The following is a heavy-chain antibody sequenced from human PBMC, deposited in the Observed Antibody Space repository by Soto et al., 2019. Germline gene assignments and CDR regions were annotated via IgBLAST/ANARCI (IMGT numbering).Heavy chain of an antibody. Sequence: GESLKISCKGSVYSFTSYWISWVRQMPGKGLEWMGRIDPSDSYTNYSPSFQGHVTISADKSISTAYLQWSSLKASDTAMYYCARLSYYGSGSYYQYYFDYWGQGTLVTVSS. CDR3: ARLSYYGSGSYYQYYFDY. V-gene: IGHV5-10-1*01. CDR2: IDPSDSYT. D-gene: IGHD3-10*01. J-gene: IGHJ4*02. CDR1: VYSFTSYW.